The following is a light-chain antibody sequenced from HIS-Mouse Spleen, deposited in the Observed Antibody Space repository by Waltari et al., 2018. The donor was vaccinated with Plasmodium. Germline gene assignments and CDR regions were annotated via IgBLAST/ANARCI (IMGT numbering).Light chain of an antibody. CDR3: QQRSNWPPT. CDR2: DAS. J-gene: IGKJ5*01. V-gene: IGKV3-11*01. CDR1: KSVSSY. Sequence: EIVLTQSPATLSLSPGERATLSCSASKSVSSYLAWYQQKPGQAPRLLIYDASNTATGIPARFSGSGSVTDFTLPISILDPEDFALYYFQQRSNWPPTFGQWTRLEIK.